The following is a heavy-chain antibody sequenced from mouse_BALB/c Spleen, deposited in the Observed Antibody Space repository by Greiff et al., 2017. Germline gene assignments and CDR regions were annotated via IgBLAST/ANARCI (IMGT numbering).Heavy chain of an antibody. D-gene: IGHD2-2*01. CDR2: ISSGGSYT. Sequence: EVQLVESGGDLVKPGGSLTLSCAASGFTFSSYGMSWVRQTPDKRLEWVATISSGGSYTYYPDSVKGRFTISRDNAKNTLYLQMSSLKSEDTAMYYCARRGIYYGYDDGVMDYWGQGTSVTVSS. V-gene: IGHV5-6*01. CDR3: ARRGIYYGYDDGVMDY. J-gene: IGHJ4*01. CDR1: GFTFSSYG.